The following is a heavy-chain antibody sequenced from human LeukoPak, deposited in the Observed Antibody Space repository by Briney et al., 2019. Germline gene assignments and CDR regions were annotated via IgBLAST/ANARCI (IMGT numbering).Heavy chain of an antibody. V-gene: IGHV4-59*02. Sequence: SETLSLTCSVSGDSVSSYFWTWIRQSPGKGLEWIGCIYYSGSSNSNPSLRSRVTISIDTSKNQLSLNLSSVTAADTAVYYCARGWAYFDYWGQGILVTVSS. CDR3: ARGWAYFDY. J-gene: IGHJ4*02. CDR1: GDSVSSYF. CDR2: IYYSGSS. D-gene: IGHD6-19*01.